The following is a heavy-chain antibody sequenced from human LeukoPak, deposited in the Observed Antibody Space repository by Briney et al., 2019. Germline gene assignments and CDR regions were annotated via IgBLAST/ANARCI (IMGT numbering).Heavy chain of an antibody. CDR3: ARVAYVMDV. D-gene: IGHD2-8*01. Sequence: ASVKVSCKASGYTFSDYPMHWLRQAPGQRFEWMGWISAGNIKYSQNFQDRINITRDASASTVNMGLSSLTSADTAVYYCARVAYVMDVWGQGTTVVVSS. V-gene: IGHV1-3*01. J-gene: IGHJ6*02. CDR2: ISAGNI. CDR1: GYTFSDYP.